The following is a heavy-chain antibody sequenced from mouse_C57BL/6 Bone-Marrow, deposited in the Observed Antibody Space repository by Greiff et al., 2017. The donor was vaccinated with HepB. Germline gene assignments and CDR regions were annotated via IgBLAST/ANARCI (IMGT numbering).Heavy chain of an antibody. Sequence: VQLQQSGAELVRPGASVTLSCKASGYTFTDYEMHWVKQTPVHGLEWIGAIDPETGGTAYNQKFKGKAILTADKSSSTAYMELRSLTSEDSAVYYCTRNGSSLYAMDYWGQGTSVTVSS. CDR3: TRNGSSLYAMDY. V-gene: IGHV1-15*01. CDR1: GYTFTDYE. CDR2: IDPETGGT. D-gene: IGHD1-1*01. J-gene: IGHJ4*01.